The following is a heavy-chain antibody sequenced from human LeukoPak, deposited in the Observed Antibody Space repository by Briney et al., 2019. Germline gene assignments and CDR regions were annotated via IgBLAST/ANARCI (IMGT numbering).Heavy chain of an antibody. CDR2: ISTSSSYI. CDR1: GFTFSSYN. D-gene: IGHD2/OR15-2a*01. CDR3: ANQDSTEYSYYFDF. J-gene: IGHJ4*02. Sequence: GGSLRLSCAASGFTFSSYNMNWVRQAPGKGLEWVSSISTSSSYIYYADSVKGRFTISRDNSKNTLYLQMNSLRAEDTAVYYCANQDSTEYSYYFDFWGQGTLVTVSS. V-gene: IGHV3-21*01.